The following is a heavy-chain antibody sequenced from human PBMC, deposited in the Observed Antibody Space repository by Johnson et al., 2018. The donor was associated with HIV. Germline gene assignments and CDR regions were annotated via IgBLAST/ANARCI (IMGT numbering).Heavy chain of an antibody. J-gene: IGHJ3*02. CDR2: INWNGGST. Sequence: VQLVESGGGVVQPGGSLRLSCAASGITFSSSGMNWVRQAPGKGLEWVSGINWNGGSTGYADSVKGRFTISRDNAKNSLYLQMNSLRAEDTAVYYCGRDINYSNYVTDAFDIWGQGTVVTVSS. CDR3: GRDINYSNYVTDAFDI. D-gene: IGHD4-11*01. V-gene: IGHV3-20*04. CDR1: GITFSSSG.